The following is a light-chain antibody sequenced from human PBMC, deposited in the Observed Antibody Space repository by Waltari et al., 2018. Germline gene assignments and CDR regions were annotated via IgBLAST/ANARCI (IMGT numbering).Light chain of an antibody. V-gene: IGLV2-14*01. CDR2: DVS. J-gene: IGLJ3*02. CDR3: SSYTSTWV. CDR1: SSDFAVFNY. Sequence: QSALTQSASVSGSPGQSITISYTGTSSDFAVFNYVSWYQQHPGKDPQPMIYDVSKRPSGVSNRFSGSKSGNTACLTISGRQAEDEADYYCSSYTSTWVFGGGNKLTVL.